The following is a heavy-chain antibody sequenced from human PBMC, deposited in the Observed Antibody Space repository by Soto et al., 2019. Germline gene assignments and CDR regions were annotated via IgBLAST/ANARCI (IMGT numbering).Heavy chain of an antibody. CDR3: AKEMFPWTVLDSSSPWGDA. J-gene: IGHJ5*02. CDR1: GFTLNTYG. CDR2: ISYDGSHE. Sequence: QVQLVESGGGVVQPGRSLRLSCVASGFTLNTYGMHWVRQAPGKGLEWVALISYDGSHEYYADSVKGRFTISRDISKNTLFLQMNSLRPEDTAVYYCAKEMFPWTVLDSSSPWGDAWGQGTLVTVSS. D-gene: IGHD6-6*01. V-gene: IGHV3-30*18.